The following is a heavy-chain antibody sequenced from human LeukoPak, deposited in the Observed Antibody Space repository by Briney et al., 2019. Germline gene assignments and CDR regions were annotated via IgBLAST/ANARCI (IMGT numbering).Heavy chain of an antibody. CDR3: ARGFAGSSGYLLSYFDY. CDR1: GGSITSYY. CDR2: IYYSGST. D-gene: IGHD3-22*01. V-gene: IGHV4-59*01. J-gene: IGHJ4*02. Sequence: SSETLSLTCTVSGGSITSYYWSWIRQPPGKGLEWIGSIYYSGSTNYSPSLKSRVTISIDTSKNQFSLKLTSVTAADTAVYYCARGFAGSSGYLLSYFDYWGQGTLVTVSS.